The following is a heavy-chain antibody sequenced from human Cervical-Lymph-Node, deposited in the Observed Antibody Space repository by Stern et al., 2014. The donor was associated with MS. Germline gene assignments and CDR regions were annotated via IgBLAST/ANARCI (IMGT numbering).Heavy chain of an antibody. J-gene: IGHJ4*02. CDR1: GYTFIGYF. V-gene: IGHV1-2*02. CDR2: INPKSGTT. Sequence: VQLVQSGAEVKTPGASVKVSCKASGYTFIGYFIHWVRQAPGQGLEWMGWINPKSGTTSYIQKLQGRVTVTRDTSITTVYMELGRLTSDDTAVYYCTRDNSGKGYRDFDYWGQGTLVTVSS. CDR3: TRDNSGKGYRDFDY. D-gene: IGHD4-23*01.